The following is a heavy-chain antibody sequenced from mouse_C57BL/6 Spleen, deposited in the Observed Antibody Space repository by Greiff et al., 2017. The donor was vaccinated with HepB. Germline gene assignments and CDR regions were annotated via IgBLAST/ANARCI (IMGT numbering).Heavy chain of an antibody. CDR3: ARELYGSLDY. Sequence: EVKLMESGPVLVKPGASVKMSCKASGYTFTDYYMNWVKQSHGKSLEWIGVINPYNGGTSYNQKFKGKATLTVDKSSSTAYMELNSLTSEDSAVYYCARELYGSLDYWGQGTTLTVSS. CDR1: GYTFTDYY. J-gene: IGHJ2*01. V-gene: IGHV1-19*01. D-gene: IGHD1-1*01. CDR2: INPYNGGT.